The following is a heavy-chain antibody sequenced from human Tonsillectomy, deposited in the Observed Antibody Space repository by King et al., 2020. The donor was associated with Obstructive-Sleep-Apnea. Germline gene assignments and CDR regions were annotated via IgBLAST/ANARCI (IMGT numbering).Heavy chain of an antibody. CDR1: RFPFCSFT. Sequence: VQLVESGGGVVHPGRSLRLSCAASRFPFCSFTMHWGRQAPCEGLERVAVISYDGGNKHYADSVNGRFTLSRDNSKNTLYLQMNSQRAEDTAVYSCAKDLTYYYDTSGPTPGGLDIWGQGTMVTVSS. CDR2: ISYDGGNK. J-gene: IGHJ3*02. CDR3: AKDLTYYYDTSGPTPGGLDI. V-gene: IGHV3-30-3*01. D-gene: IGHD3-22*01.